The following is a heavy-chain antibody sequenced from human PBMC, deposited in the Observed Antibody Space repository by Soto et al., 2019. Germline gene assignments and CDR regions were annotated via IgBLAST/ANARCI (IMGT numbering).Heavy chain of an antibody. CDR3: VRHATNRHGNAEDLYFDL. CDR1: AASISSYY. Sequence: QVQLQESGPGLVRPSETLSLTCTVSAASISSYYWTWIRQPPGKGLEWIGHMYNSEDTKYNHSLKSRVTMLGGTSKNQFSLKLRSVTAADTAIYYCVRHATNRHGNAEDLYFDLWCRGTLVTVSS. V-gene: IGHV4-59*08. J-gene: IGHJ2*01. D-gene: IGHD2-15*01. CDR2: MYNSEDT.